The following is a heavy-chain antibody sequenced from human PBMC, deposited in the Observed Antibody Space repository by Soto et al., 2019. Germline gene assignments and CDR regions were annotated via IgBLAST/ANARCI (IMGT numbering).Heavy chain of an antibody. CDR2: INWNGGST. J-gene: IGHJ4*02. CDR1: GFTFDDYG. Sequence: GGSLRLSCAASGFTFDDYGMSWVRQAPGKGLEWVSGINWNGGSTGYADSVKGRFTISRDNAKNSLYLQMNSLRAEDTALYYCAREISGELLFPYYFDYWGQETLVTVSS. CDR3: AREISGELLFPYYFDY. D-gene: IGHD1-26*01. V-gene: IGHV3-20*04.